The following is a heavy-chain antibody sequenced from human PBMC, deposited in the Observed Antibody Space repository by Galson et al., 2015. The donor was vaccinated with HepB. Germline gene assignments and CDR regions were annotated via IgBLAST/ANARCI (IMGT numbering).Heavy chain of an antibody. D-gene: IGHD5-24*01. J-gene: IGHJ3*02. CDR3: ARGGLMATISSQLSFDI. CDR1: GGSISSYY. CDR2: IYYSGST. V-gene: IGHV4-59*01. Sequence: ETLSLTCTVSGGSISSYYWSWIRQPPGKGLEWIGYIYYSGSTNYNPSLKSRVTISVDTSKNQFSLKLSSVTAADTAVYYCARGGLMATISSQLSFDIWGQGTMVTVSS.